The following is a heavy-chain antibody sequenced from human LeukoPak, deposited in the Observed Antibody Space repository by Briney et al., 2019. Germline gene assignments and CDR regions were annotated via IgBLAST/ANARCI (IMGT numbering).Heavy chain of an antibody. V-gene: IGHV1-2*02. CDR1: GYTFTGYY. CDR3: ARGQYNYRRDWFDP. Sequence: GASVKVSCKASGYTFTGYYMHWVRQAPGQGLEWMGWINPDSGVTNYAQKFQGRVTVTRDTSFSTAYMELSRLRSDDTAVYYCARGQYNYRRDWFDPWGQGTLVTVSS. D-gene: IGHD5-24*01. CDR2: INPDSGVT. J-gene: IGHJ5*02.